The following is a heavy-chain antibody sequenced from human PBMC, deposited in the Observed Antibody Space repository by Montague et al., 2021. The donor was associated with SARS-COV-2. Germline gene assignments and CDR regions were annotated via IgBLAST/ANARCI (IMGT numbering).Heavy chain of an antibody. D-gene: IGHD5-12*01. J-gene: IGHJ4*02. Sequence: CAISGDSVASNSPARNWIRQSPSRGLEWLGRTYYRSKWHNDYAVSVKSRITINPDTSKNQFSLQLKSVTPEDTAVYYCARGWVATIPHMDNWGQGSLVIVSS. CDR1: GDSVASNSPA. V-gene: IGHV6-1*01. CDR2: TYYRSKWHN. CDR3: ARGWVATIPHMDN.